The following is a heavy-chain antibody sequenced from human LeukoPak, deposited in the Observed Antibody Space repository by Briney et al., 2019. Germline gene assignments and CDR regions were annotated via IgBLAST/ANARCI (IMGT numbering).Heavy chain of an antibody. Sequence: SETLSLTCAVYGGSFSGYYWSWIRQPPGKGLEWIGSIYYSGSTYYNPSLKSRVTISVDTSKNQFSLKLSSVTAADTAVYYCARRTSIAVAVVYAFDIWGQGTMVTVSS. J-gene: IGHJ3*02. CDR1: GGSFSGYY. V-gene: IGHV4-34*01. CDR2: IYYSGST. CDR3: ARRTSIAVAVVYAFDI. D-gene: IGHD6-19*01.